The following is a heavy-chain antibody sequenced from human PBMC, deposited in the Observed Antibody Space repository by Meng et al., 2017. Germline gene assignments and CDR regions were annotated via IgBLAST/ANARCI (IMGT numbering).Heavy chain of an antibody. Sequence: HVQLVQSGAEGKKPGDAVKVSCKASGYTFTSYGISWVRQAPGQGLEWMGWISAYNGNTNYAQKLQGRVTMTTDTSTSTAYMELRSLRSDDTTVYYCARDRLRGEFDPWGQGTPVTVSS. D-gene: IGHD3-10*01. CDR3: ARDRLRGEFDP. CDR2: ISAYNGNT. J-gene: IGHJ5*02. CDR1: GYTFTSYG. V-gene: IGHV1-18*01.